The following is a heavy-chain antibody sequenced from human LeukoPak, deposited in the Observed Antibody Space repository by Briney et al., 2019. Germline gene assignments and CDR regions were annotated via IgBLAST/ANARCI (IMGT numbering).Heavy chain of an antibody. Sequence: SAKVSCKASGGTFSSYAISWVRQAPGQGLEWMGGIIPIFGTANYAQKFQGRVTITADESTSTAYMELSSLRSEDTAVYYCARDADRNRQKNWFDPWGQGTLVTVSS. D-gene: IGHD1-14*01. CDR2: IIPIFGTA. CDR1: GGTFSSYA. CDR3: ARDADRNRQKNWFDP. V-gene: IGHV1-69*13. J-gene: IGHJ5*02.